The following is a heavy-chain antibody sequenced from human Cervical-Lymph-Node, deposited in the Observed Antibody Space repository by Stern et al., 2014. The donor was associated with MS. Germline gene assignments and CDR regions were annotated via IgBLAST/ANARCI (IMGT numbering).Heavy chain of an antibody. V-gene: IGHV3-53*01. CDR3: ARDTSSPERSDW. CDR2: ITNVGST. D-gene: IGHD1-1*01. CDR1: GFTVSRDS. Sequence: EVQLVESGGGVIQPGGSLRLSCTASGFTVSRDSMTWVRQAPGKGLEWVSLITNVGSTLYTDSVKSRFTISRDDSKITIYLHMTSLRAEDTAMYYCARDTSSPERSDWWGQGTLVTVSS. J-gene: IGHJ4*02.